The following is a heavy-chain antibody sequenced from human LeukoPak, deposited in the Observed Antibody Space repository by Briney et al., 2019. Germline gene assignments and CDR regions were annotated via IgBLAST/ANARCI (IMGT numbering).Heavy chain of an antibody. CDR1: GFTFCSYP. V-gene: IGHV3-15*01. CDR2: IKSKTDGGTT. CDR3: TTEGAHYCGGDCYSSDYFDY. Sequence: GGTLRLFCAASGFTFCSYPMSWVRQAPGGRPEWVGGIKSKTDGGTTDYAAPVKGKFTSSRDDSKNLLYLQMNSLQTERQVVLYCTTEGAHYCGGDCYSSDYFDYWGQGTLVTVSS. J-gene: IGHJ4*02. D-gene: IGHD2-21*02.